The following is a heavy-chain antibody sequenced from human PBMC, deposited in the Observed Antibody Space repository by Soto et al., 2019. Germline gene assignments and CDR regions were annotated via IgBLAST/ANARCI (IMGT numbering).Heavy chain of an antibody. Sequence: PGGSLRLSCAASGFPFDDYAIHWVRQAPGNGLEWVANINQDGSEKYYLDSVKGRFTISRDNAKNSLYLQVNSLRAEDTAVYYCAKRKEVYYYGMDVWGQGTTVTVSS. CDR1: GFPFDDYA. CDR2: INQDGSEK. V-gene: IGHV3-7*01. CDR3: AKRKEVYYYGMDV. J-gene: IGHJ6*02.